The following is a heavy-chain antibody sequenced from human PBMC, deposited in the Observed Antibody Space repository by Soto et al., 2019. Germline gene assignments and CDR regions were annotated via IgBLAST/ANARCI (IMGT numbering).Heavy chain of an antibody. V-gene: IGHV1-18*01. J-gene: IGHJ4*02. CDR2: ISAYDGHT. Sequence: QVQLVQSGAEVKKPGASVKVSCKASGYTFTTSSITWVRQAPGQGLEWMGWISAYDGHTNYAQKIQGRSTQTTNTSTSTAYMELRSLRSDDTAVYYCARSGREPDFWGQGTLVTVSS. CDR3: ARSGREPDF. CDR1: GYTFTTSS.